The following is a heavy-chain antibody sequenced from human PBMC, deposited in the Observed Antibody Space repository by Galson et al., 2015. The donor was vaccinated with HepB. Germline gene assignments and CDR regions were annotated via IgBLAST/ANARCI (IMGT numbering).Heavy chain of an antibody. CDR3: AKGSSTDWVYRFDY. J-gene: IGHJ4*02. V-gene: IGHV3-23*01. CDR2: ISGSGGST. Sequence: SLRLSCAASGFTFSNYAMSWVRQAPGKGLEWVSTISGSGGSTYYADSVKGRFTISRDKSKNTLYLQMNSLRAEDTAVFYCAKGSSTDWVYRFDYWGQGTLVTVSS. CDR1: GFTFSNYA. D-gene: IGHD3-10*01.